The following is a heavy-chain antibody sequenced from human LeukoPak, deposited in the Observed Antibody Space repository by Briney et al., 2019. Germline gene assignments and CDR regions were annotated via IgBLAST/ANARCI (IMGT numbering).Heavy chain of an antibody. CDR1: GYTFTSYY. CDR3: AKYDLSSSWTRTCLEY. CDR2: INPSGGST. V-gene: IGHV1-46*01. Sequence: ASVKVSCKASGYTFTSYYMHWVRQAPGQGLERMGIINPSGGSTSYAQKFQGRVTMTRDTSTSTVYMELSGLRSEDAAVYYCAKYDLSSSWTRTCLEYWGQGTLVTVSS. J-gene: IGHJ4*02. D-gene: IGHD6-13*01.